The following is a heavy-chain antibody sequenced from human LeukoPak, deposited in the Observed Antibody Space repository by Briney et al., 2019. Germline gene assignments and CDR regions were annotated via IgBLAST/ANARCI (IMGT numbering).Heavy chain of an antibody. CDR2: ISYDGSNK. J-gene: IGHJ3*02. Sequence: GGSLRLSCAASGFTFSSYGMHWVRQAPGKGLEWVAVISYDGSNKYYADSVKGRFTISRDNSKNTLYLQMNSLRAEDTAVYYCARDLYDSSESAFDIWGQGTMVTVSS. V-gene: IGHV3-30*03. CDR1: GFTFSSYG. D-gene: IGHD3-22*01. CDR3: ARDLYDSSESAFDI.